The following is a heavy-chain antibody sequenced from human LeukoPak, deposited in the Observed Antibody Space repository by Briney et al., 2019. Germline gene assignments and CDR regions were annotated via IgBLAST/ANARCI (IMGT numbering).Heavy chain of an antibody. Sequence: GGSLRLSCAASRFTFSSYAMSWVRQAPGKGLEWVSGISGSGGSTDYADSVKGRFTISRDNSKNTLYLQMNSLRSEDTAVYYCAADPGDKDYYYYMDVWGKGTTVTVSS. CDR1: RFTFSSYA. J-gene: IGHJ6*03. CDR3: AADPGDKDYYYYMDV. V-gene: IGHV3-23*01. CDR2: ISGSGGST. D-gene: IGHD7-27*01.